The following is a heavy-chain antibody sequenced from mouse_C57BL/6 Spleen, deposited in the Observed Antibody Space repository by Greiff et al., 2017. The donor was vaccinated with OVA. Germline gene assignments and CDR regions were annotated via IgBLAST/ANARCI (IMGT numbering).Heavy chain of an antibody. V-gene: IGHV3-6*01. Sequence: VQLKESGPGLVKPSQSLSLTCSVTGYSITSGYYWNWIRQFPGNKLEWMGYISYDGSNNYNPSLKNRISITRDTSKNQFFLKLNSVTTEDTATYYCARDGELYYSNFPFAYWGQGTLVTVSA. CDR2: ISYDGSN. CDR3: ARDGELYYSNFPFAY. D-gene: IGHD2-5*01. CDR1: GYSITSGYY. J-gene: IGHJ3*01.